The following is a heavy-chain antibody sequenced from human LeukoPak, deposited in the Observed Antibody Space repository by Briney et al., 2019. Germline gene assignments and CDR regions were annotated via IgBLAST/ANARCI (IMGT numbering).Heavy chain of an antibody. CDR3: ARLSSSWLSVES. D-gene: IGHD6-13*01. CDR1: GSRFSSYW. CDR2: ISNSGADA. J-gene: IGHJ4*02. V-gene: IGHV5-51*01. Sequence: PGESLEISWKAAGSRFSSYWIGGVRQMPGKGLEWVGIISNSGADARYSTSFEGQVTISVDKSIRTAYLQWSSLKASDTAMYYCARLSSSWLSVESWGQGTLVPLSS.